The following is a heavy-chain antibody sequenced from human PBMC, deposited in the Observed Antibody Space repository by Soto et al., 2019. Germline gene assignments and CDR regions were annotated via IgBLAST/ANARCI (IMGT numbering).Heavy chain of an antibody. J-gene: IGHJ4*02. V-gene: IGHV1-18*04. Sequence: QVQLIQSAPEVKRPGASVRVSCRASGYTFTSYGLNWVPLAPGQGLEGMGRIASHDGSTVSAQSFQGRLTLTRDTFTNSAYLELGALTSDDTGLYFCWRNDGDDSTSFWGQGTLVTVSS. CDR1: GYTFTSYG. CDR3: WRNDGDDSTSF. D-gene: IGHD3-22*01. CDR2: IASHDGST.